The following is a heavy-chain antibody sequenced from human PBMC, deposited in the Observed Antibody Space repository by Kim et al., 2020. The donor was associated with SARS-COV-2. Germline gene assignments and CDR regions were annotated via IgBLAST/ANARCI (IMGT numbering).Heavy chain of an antibody. D-gene: IGHD5-18*01. V-gene: IGHV3-7*03. CDR1: GFTFSSYW. Sequence: GGSLRLSCAASGFTFSSYWMSWVRQAPGKGLEWVANIKEDGTEKNYVHSVKGRFTISRDNAKNSPSLQMDSLRGDDTAVYYCARGGYWYGNYWGQGTLVT. CDR3: ARGGYWYGNY. J-gene: IGHJ4*02. CDR2: IKEDGTEK.